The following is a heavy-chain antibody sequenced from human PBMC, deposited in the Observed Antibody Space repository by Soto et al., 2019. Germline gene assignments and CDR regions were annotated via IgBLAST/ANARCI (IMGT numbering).Heavy chain of an antibody. CDR3: ARGQLGDVDY. J-gene: IGHJ4*02. D-gene: IGHD2-21*02. CDR1: GYTFITYG. Sequence: QVRLVQSGPEVKKPGASVKVSCKASGYTFITYGFTWVRQAPGQGLEWMGWISAYNGNTNYAQKFQGRVTMTTDTSTTTAPMVMRSLTSDDTAVYFFARGQLGDVDYWGQGTLVTVSS. V-gene: IGHV1-18*01. CDR2: ISAYNGNT.